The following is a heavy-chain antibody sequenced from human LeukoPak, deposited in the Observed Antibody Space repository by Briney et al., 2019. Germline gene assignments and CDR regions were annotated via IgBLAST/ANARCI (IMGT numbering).Heavy chain of an antibody. Sequence: GGSLRLSCAASGLTFSSYAMSWVRQAPGRGLEWVSAISGSGGSTYYADSVKGRFTISRDNSKNTLYLQMNSLRAEDTAVYYCAKGAPIVGGPGDAFDIWGQGTMVTVSS. V-gene: IGHV3-23*01. CDR1: GLTFSSYA. D-gene: IGHD1-26*01. CDR3: AKGAPIVGGPGDAFDI. CDR2: ISGSGGST. J-gene: IGHJ3*02.